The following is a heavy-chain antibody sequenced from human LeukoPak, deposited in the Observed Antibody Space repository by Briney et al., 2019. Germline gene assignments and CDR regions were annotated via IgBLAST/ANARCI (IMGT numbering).Heavy chain of an antibody. D-gene: IGHD3-22*01. V-gene: IGHV3-23*01. CDR3: AKDLPPHLMIVVAHDALDI. J-gene: IGHJ3*02. Sequence: GASLRLSCAASGFTFSSYAMSWVRQAPGKGLEWVSAISGSGGSTYYADSVKGRFTISRDNSKNTLYLQMNSLRAEDTAVYYCAKDLPPHLMIVVAHDALDIWGQGTMVTVSS. CDR1: GFTFSSYA. CDR2: ISGSGGST.